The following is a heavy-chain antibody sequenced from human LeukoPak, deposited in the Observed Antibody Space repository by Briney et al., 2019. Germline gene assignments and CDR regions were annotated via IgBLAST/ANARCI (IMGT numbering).Heavy chain of an antibody. CDR1: GYTFTSYY. Sequence: ASVKVSCKASGYTFTSYYMHWVRQAPGRGLEWMGIINPSGGSTSYAQKFQGRVTMTRDTSTSTVYMELSSLRSEDTAVYYCARWGGVHSGGYNDFWSGPYDDWGQGTLVTVSS. V-gene: IGHV1-46*01. D-gene: IGHD3-3*01. CDR3: ARWGGVHSGGYNDFWSGPYDD. J-gene: IGHJ4*02. CDR2: INPSGGST.